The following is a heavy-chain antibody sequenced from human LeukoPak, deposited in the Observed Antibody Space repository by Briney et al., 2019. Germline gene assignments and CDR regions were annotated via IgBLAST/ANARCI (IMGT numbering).Heavy chain of an antibody. CDR1: GGTFSSYA. Sequence: ASVKVSCKASGGTFSSYAISWVRQAPGQGLEWMGRIIPILGIANYAQKYQGRVTITADKSTSTAYMELSSLRSEDTAVYYCAREGWTAAACSAEYFQHWGQGTLVTVSS. V-gene: IGHV1-69*04. J-gene: IGHJ1*01. CDR2: IIPILGIA. D-gene: IGHD6-13*01. CDR3: AREGWTAAACSAEYFQH.